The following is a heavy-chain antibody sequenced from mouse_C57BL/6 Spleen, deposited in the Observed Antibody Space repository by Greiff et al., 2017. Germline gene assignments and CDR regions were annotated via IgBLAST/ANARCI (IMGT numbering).Heavy chain of an antibody. V-gene: IGHV2-2*01. J-gene: IGHJ2*01. Sequence: VQGVESGPGLVQPSQSLSITCTVSGFSLTSYGVHWVRQSPGKGLEWLGVIWSGGSTDYNAAFISRLSISKDNSKSQVFFKMNSLQADDTAIYYCATLIYDGYYFDYWGQGTTLTVSS. CDR2: IWSGGST. CDR3: ATLIYDGYYFDY. CDR1: GFSLTSYG. D-gene: IGHD2-3*01.